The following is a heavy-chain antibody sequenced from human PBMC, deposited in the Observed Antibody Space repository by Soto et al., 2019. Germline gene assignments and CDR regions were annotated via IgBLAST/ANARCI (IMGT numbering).Heavy chain of an antibody. CDR2: ISGYNGNT. D-gene: IGHD2-21*01. Sequence: ASVNVSCKASCYTFSGYSITWVRQAPGQGLEWMGRISGYNGNTNYARTLRGRLTLTTDTSTSTAYMELRSLTSDDTAVYYCARDVFCGGAPACPDMDVWGQGTTVTVSS. CDR3: ARDVFCGGAPACPDMDV. J-gene: IGHJ6*02. V-gene: IGHV1-18*04. CDR1: CYTFSGYS.